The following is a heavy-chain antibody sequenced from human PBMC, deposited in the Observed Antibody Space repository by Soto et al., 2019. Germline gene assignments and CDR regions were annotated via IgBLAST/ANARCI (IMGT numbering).Heavy chain of an antibody. Sequence: PGGSLRLSCAASGFTFSSYAMSWVRQAPGKGLEWVSAISGSGGSTYYADSVRGRFTISRDNSKKTLYLQMNSLRAEDTAVFYCAKSPGSIVVVVAATSLGQGTLVTVSS. D-gene: IGHD2-15*01. CDR3: AKSPGSIVVVVAATS. CDR2: ISGSGGST. J-gene: IGHJ5*02. V-gene: IGHV3-23*01. CDR1: GFTFSSYA.